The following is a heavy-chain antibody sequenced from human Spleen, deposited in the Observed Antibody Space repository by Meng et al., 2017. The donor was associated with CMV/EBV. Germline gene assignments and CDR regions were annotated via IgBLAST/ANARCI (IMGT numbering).Heavy chain of an antibody. CDR2: ISPYNVNT. CDR1: GYTFTTYG. D-gene: IGHD6-19*01. J-gene: IGHJ5*02. V-gene: IGHV1-18*01. CDR3: ARDGPGMAVPTWFDP. Sequence: ASVKVSCKASGYTFTTYGIGWVRQAPGQGLEWVGWISPYNVNTNYARKVQGRVTMTTDMSTNTAYMELRRLRYDDTAVYYCARDGPGMAVPTWFDPWGQGTLVTVS.